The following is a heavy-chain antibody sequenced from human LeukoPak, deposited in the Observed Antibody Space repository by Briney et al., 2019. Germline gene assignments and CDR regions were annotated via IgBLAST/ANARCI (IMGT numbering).Heavy chain of an antibody. Sequence: GGSLRLSCAASGFTFSSYVMSWVRQAPGKGLEWVSALSGSGGDTYYTDSVKGRFTISRDNSKNTLYLQMNSLRAEDTAVYYCAKGRAPNSDLGYCSGGTCYHFDYWGQGTLVIVSS. V-gene: IGHV3-23*01. J-gene: IGHJ4*02. CDR3: AKGRAPNSDLGYCSGGTCYHFDY. CDR1: GFTFSSYV. D-gene: IGHD2-15*01. CDR2: LSGSGGDT.